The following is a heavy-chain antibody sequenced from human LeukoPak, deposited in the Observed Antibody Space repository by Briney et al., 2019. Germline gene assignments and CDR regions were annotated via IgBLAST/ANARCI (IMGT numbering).Heavy chain of an antibody. CDR2: IKGDEMTT. CDR1: GFTFTTYW. V-gene: IGHV3-74*01. D-gene: IGHD3-10*02. CDR3: ARGGLFAYYFDY. J-gene: IGHJ4*02. Sequence: GGSLRLSCAASGFTFTTYWMHWVRQAPGKGLEWVSRIKGDEMTTNYADSVEGRFTISRDNAKNTVCLEINSLRAEDTAVYYCARGGLFAYYFDYWGQGTLVTVSS.